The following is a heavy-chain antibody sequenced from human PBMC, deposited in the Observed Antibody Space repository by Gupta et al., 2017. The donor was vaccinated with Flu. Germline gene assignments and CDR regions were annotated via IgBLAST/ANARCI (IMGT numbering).Heavy chain of an antibody. CDR1: GFTFSSYW. D-gene: IGHD6-6*01. J-gene: IGHJ4*02. V-gene: IGHV3-74*01. CDR2: INGDGRRT. CDR3: AIESAAQARSFAY. Sequence: EVQLVESGGGLVQPGGSLRLSCAASGFTFSSYWMHWVRQAPGKGLVWVSSINGDGRRTNYADAVKGRFTTSRDNANNTLYLQMKSMRAEDTAVYYSAIESAAQARSFAYGGQGTMVTVYS.